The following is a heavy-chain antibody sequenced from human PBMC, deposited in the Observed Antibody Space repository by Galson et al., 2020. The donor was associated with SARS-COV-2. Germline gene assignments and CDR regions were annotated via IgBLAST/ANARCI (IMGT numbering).Heavy chain of an antibody. CDR1: GGTFSSYA. Sequence: SVKVSCKASGGTFSSYAISWVRQAPGQGLEWMGGIIPIFGTANYAQKFQGRVTITADKSTSTAYMELSSLRSEDTAVYYCARWHSNRLYYGMDVWGQGTTVTVSS. J-gene: IGHJ6*02. D-gene: IGHD3-16*01. CDR2: IIPIFGTA. V-gene: IGHV1-69*06. CDR3: ARWHSNRLYYGMDV.